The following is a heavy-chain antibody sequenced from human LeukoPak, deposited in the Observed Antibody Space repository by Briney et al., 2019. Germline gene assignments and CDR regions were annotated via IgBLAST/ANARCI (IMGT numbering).Heavy chain of an antibody. J-gene: IGHJ4*02. CDR2: INHSGST. D-gene: IGHD6-13*01. Sequence: SETLSLTCAVYGGSFSGYYWSWIRQPPGKGLEWIGEINHSGSTNYNPSLKSRVTIPVDTSKNQFSLKLSSVTAADTAVYYCARVGPGGDMVAAAGTIDYWGQGTLVTVSS. V-gene: IGHV4-34*01. CDR1: GGSFSGYY. CDR3: ARVGPGGDMVAAAGTIDY.